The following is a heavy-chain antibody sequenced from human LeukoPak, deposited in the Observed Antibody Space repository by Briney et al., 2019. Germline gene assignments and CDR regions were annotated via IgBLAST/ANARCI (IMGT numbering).Heavy chain of an antibody. CDR2: IKEDGSDK. CDR3: ARTPKAYYGSGSNF. CDR1: GFTFSDYY. V-gene: IGHV3-7*01. J-gene: IGHJ4*02. Sequence: HPGGSLRLSCAASGFTFSDYYMSWVRQAPGKGLEWVANIKEDGSDKYYVDSVRGRFSISSDNAKNSLYLQMNSLRAEDTAVYYCARTPKAYYGSGSNFWGQGTLVTVSS. D-gene: IGHD3-10*01.